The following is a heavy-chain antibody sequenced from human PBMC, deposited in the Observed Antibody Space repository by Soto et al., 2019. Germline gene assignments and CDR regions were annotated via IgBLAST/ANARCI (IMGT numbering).Heavy chain of an antibody. CDR2: IIPMYGPA. Sequence: QVPLVQSGAEVKKPGSSVTVSCKASGGTFSSYAIHWVGQAPGQGLEWMGGIIPMYGPAKYAQRFQGRVTITADESTTTVYMELTSLTSQDTAVYYCARVTSMVRGVIDNGFDPWGHGTLVTVSS. V-gene: IGHV1-69*01. CDR3: ARVTSMVRGVIDNGFDP. D-gene: IGHD3-10*01. J-gene: IGHJ5*02. CDR1: GGTFSSYA.